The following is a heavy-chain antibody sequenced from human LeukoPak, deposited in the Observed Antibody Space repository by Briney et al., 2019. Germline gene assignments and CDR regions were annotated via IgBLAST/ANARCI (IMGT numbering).Heavy chain of an antibody. CDR3: TAVDGNICYLHYYYAMDG. CDR2: IKSGADGGTT. J-gene: IGHJ6*02. Sequence: GGSLRLSCAASGFTSSNAGMSWVRQAPGKGLEWVGRIKSGADGGTTDYAAPGKGSFTISSDDSKSTLYLQMSSLKTEDTALYYCTAVDGNICYLHYYYAMDGWGQGTTVTVSS. CDR1: GFTSSNAG. D-gene: IGHD2-15*01. V-gene: IGHV3-15*01.